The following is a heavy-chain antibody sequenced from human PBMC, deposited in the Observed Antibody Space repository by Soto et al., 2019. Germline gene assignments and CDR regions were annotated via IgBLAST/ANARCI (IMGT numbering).Heavy chain of an antibody. CDR3: ARDSRFLEWLSWFDP. CDR1: GGTFSSYA. V-gene: IGHV1-69*06. D-gene: IGHD3-3*01. Sequence: SVKVSCKASGGTFSSYAISWVRQAPGQGLEWMGGIIPIFGTANYAQKFQGRVTITADKSTSTAYMELSSLRSEDAAVYYCARDSRFLEWLSWFDPWGQGTLVTVSS. J-gene: IGHJ5*02. CDR2: IIPIFGTA.